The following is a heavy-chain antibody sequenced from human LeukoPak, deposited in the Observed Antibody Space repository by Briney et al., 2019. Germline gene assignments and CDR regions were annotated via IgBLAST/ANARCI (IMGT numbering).Heavy chain of an antibody. Sequence: GASVKVSCKASGYTFTSYGISWVRQAPGQGPEWMGWISTSTGDTKYTQKFQGRVILTTDTSTSTAYMELSSLRSDDTAVYYCARDDNSAIFVNVDYWGQEPWSPSPQ. CDR2: ISTSTGDT. J-gene: IGHJ4*01. CDR1: GYTFTSYG. V-gene: IGHV1-18*01. CDR3: ARDDNSAIFVNVDY. D-gene: IGHD4-23*01.